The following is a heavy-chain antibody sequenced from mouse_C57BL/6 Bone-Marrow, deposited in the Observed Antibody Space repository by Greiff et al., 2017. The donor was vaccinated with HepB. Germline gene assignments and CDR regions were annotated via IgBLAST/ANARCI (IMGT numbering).Heavy chain of an antibody. Sequence: DVHLVESGGGLVKPGGSLKLSCAASGFTFSSYAMSWVRQTPEKRLEWVATISDGGSYTYYPDNVKGRFTISRDNAKNNLYLQMSHLKSEDTAMYYCAREVITTVVANYAMDYWGQGTSVTVSS. J-gene: IGHJ4*01. CDR2: ISDGGSYT. V-gene: IGHV5-4*01. CDR3: AREVITTVVANYAMDY. CDR1: GFTFSSYA. D-gene: IGHD1-1*01.